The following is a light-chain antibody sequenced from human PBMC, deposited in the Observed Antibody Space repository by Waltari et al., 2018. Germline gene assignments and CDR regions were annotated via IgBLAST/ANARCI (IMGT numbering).Light chain of an antibody. Sequence: DIQMTQSPSTLSASVGDRLTIPCRASQRISNCLAWYQQKPGKAPKLLIYKASTLESGVPSRFSGSGSGTEFTLTISSLQPDDFATYYCQQYNSYSLLTFGGGTKVEIK. CDR1: QRISNC. V-gene: IGKV1-5*03. CDR3: QQYNSYSLLT. CDR2: KAS. J-gene: IGKJ4*01.